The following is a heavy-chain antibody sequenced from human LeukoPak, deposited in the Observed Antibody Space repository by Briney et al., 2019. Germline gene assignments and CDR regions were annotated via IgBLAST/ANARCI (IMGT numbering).Heavy chain of an antibody. D-gene: IGHD2-2*01. CDR1: GFTFSRYS. CDR2: ISSSSFI. Sequence: GGSLRLSCAASGFTFSRYSMNWVRQAPGKGLEWVSSISSSSFIYYADSVKGRFTISRDNAKNSLYLQMNSLRAEDTAVYYCARDPPLGSCSTISCPHLDYWGQGTLVTVSS. CDR3: ARDPPLGSCSTISCPHLDY. J-gene: IGHJ4*02. V-gene: IGHV3-21*01.